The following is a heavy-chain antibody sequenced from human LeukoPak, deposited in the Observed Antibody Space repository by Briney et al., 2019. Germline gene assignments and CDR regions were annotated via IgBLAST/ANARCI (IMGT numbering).Heavy chain of an antibody. J-gene: IGHJ4*01. CDR2: ISAYNGNT. V-gene: IGHV1-18*01. D-gene: IGHD6-13*01. CDR1: GYTFTSYG. Sequence: SVKVSCKASGYTFTSYGISWVRQAPGQGLEWKGWISAYNGNTNYAQKLQGRVTMTTDTSTSTAYMELRSLRSDDTAVYYCARSNLYEGSSYVFDYWGQGTLVTVSS. CDR3: ARSNLYEGSSYVFDY.